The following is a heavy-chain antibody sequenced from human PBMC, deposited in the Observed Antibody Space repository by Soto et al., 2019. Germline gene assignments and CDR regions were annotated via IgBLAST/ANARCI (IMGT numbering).Heavy chain of an antibody. Sequence: QVQLVESGGGVVQPGRSLRLSCAASGFTFSSYGMHWVRQAPGKGLEWVAVISYDGSNKYYADSVKGRFTISRDNSKNTLYLQMNSLRAEDTAVYYCAKDRGATHELLWFGELLYYFDYWGQGTLVTVSS. V-gene: IGHV3-30*18. J-gene: IGHJ4*02. CDR2: ISYDGSNK. CDR3: AKDRGATHELLWFGELLYYFDY. D-gene: IGHD3-10*01. CDR1: GFTFSSYG.